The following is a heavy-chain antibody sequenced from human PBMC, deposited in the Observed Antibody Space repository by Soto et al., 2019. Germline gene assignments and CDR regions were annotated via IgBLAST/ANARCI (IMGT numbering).Heavy chain of an antibody. J-gene: IGHJ6*02. CDR3: ARVIDSSSWFPVGGMDV. D-gene: IGHD6-13*01. CDR1: GGSISSYY. Sequence: ETLSLTCTVSGGSISSYYWSWIRQPPGKGLEWIGYIYYSGSTNYNPSLKSRVTISVDTSKNQFSLKLSSVTAADTAVYYCARVIDSSSWFPVGGMDVWGQGTTVTVSS. V-gene: IGHV4-59*01. CDR2: IYYSGST.